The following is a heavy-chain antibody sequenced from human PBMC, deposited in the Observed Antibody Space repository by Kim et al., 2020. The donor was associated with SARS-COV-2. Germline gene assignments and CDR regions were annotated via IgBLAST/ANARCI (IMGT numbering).Heavy chain of an antibody. D-gene: IGHD3-3*01. J-gene: IGHJ4*02. V-gene: IGHV3-23*01. CDR3: AKGPYNFCSGAIAY. CDR2: ISPIGSTT. CDR1: GFTLSSSA. Sequence: GGSLRLSCAASGFTLSSSAMTWVRQAPGKGLEWVSTISPIGSTTYYADSVKGRFTISSDNAKNALYLQMNSLRAEDTAIYYCAKGPYNFCSGAIAYWGQG.